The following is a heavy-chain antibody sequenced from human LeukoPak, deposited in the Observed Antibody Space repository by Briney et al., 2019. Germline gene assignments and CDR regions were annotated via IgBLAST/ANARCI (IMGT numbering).Heavy chain of an antibody. D-gene: IGHD4-17*01. CDR3: ARDIAVDGDYVIPSFDY. CDR1: GYTFTSYG. Sequence: GASVKVSCKASGYTFTSYGISWVRQAPGQGLEWMGWISAYNGNTNYAQKLQGRVTMTTDTSTSTAYMELRSLRSDDTAVYYCARDIAVDGDYVIPSFDYWGQGTLVTVSS. J-gene: IGHJ4*02. CDR2: ISAYNGNT. V-gene: IGHV1-18*01.